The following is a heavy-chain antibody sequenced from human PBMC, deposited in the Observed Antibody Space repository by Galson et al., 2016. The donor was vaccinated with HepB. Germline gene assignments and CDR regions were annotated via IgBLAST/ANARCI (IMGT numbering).Heavy chain of an antibody. V-gene: IGHV5-51*01. CDR2: IYPRDSDT. Sequence: QSGAEVTKPGESLKISCEASGYSFNKYWIAWVRRMPGKGLEWMGSIYPRDSDTRYSPSFQGQATISADMSISTAYLQWSSLKASDTAMYYCARPTLIGDRDAFNIWGQGTMVTVSS. D-gene: IGHD3-16*01. CDR1: GYSFNKYW. CDR3: ARPTLIGDRDAFNI. J-gene: IGHJ3*02.